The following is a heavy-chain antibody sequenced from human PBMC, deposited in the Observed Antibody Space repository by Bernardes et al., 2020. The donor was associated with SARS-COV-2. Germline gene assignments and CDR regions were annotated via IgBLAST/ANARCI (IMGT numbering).Heavy chain of an antibody. CDR3: ARGSAAVVSHFMLLFANWYFDL. D-gene: IGHD2-15*01. Sequence: SETLSLTCAVYSGSFSGYYWSWIRQTPGKGLEWIGEINDSGSTKCNPALKSRVTISVDPSKNQFSLKLNSVTAADTAVYYCARGSAAVVSHFMLLFANWYFDLWGRGTLVTVSS. CDR2: INDSGST. J-gene: IGHJ2*01. CDR1: SGSFSGYY. V-gene: IGHV4-34*01.